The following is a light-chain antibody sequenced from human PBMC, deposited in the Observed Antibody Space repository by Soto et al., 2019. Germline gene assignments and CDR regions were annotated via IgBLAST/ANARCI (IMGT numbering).Light chain of an antibody. J-gene: IGKJ2*01. CDR2: EAS. V-gene: IGKV3-11*01. Sequence: DIVMTQSPVPLSSSAGERVTLSCRASQSISRYLAWYQQKPGQAPRLLIYEASNRATGIPARFSGSGSGTDFTLTISRLEPEDFSVCYCHQGSQGPQTFGQGTKLEIK. CDR3: HQGSQGPQT. CDR1: QSISRY.